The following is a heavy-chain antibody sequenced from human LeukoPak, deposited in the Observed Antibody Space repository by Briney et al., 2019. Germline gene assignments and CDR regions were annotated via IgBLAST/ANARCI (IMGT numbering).Heavy chain of an antibody. CDR2: ISSSSGTI. Sequence: GGSLRLSCAASGFTFSSYSMNWVRQAPGKGLEWVSYISSSSGTIYYADSVKGRFTISRDNAKNSLYLQMNSLRAEDTAVYCCAREKLLGYWGQGTLVTVSS. CDR3: AREKLLGY. CDR1: GFTFSSYS. V-gene: IGHV3-48*01. J-gene: IGHJ4*02. D-gene: IGHD3-10*01.